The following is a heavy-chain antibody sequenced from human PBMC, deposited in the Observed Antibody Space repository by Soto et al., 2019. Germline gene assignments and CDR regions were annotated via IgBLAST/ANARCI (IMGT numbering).Heavy chain of an antibody. CDR2: ISAYNGNT. CDR3: ARLTYCTNGVCFGSYYYYGMDV. J-gene: IGHJ6*02. V-gene: IGHV1-18*01. CDR1: GYTFTSYG. Sequence: ASVKVSCKASGYTFTSYGISWVRQAPGQGLEWMGWISAYNGNTNYAQKLQGRVTMTTDTSTSTAYMELRSLRSDDTAVYYCARLTYCTNGVCFGSYYYYGMDVWGQGTTVTVPS. D-gene: IGHD2-8*01.